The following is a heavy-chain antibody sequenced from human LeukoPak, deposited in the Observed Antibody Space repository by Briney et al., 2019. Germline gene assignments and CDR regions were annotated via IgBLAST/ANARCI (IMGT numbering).Heavy chain of an antibody. CDR1: GITLSNYG. CDR3: AKRGVVIRVILVGFHKEAYYFDS. V-gene: IGHV3-23*01. J-gene: IGHJ4*02. D-gene: IGHD3-22*01. Sequence: GGSLRLSCVASGITLSNYGMSLVRQAPGKGLEWVAGISDSGGRTNYADSVKGRFTISRDSPKNTLHLQMNSLRAEDTAVYFCAKRGVVIRVILVGFHKEAYYFDSWGQGALVTVSS. CDR2: ISDSGGRT.